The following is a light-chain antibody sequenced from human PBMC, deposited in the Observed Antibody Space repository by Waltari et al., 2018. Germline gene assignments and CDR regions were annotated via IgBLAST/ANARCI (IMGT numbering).Light chain of an antibody. V-gene: IGLV2-23*02. CDR2: EVH. CDR3: CSYAGSDTNIL. Sequence: QSALTQPASVSGSPGQSITISCTGTRSDIGSYNLVPWYQQHPGKAPQVMICEVHKRPSWVSTRFSGCKAGNTASLTSSGLQAEDEADYYCCSYAGSDTNILFCGGTRLTVL. CDR1: RSDIGSYNL. J-gene: IGLJ2*01.